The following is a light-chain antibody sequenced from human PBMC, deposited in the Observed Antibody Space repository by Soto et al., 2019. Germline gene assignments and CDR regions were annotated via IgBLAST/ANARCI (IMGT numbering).Light chain of an antibody. J-gene: IGKJ1*01. CDR1: QTISSW. V-gene: IGKV1-5*03. CDR3: QHYNSYSEA. CDR2: KAS. Sequence: DIQMTQSPSTLSGSVGDRVTITCRASQTISSWLAWYQQKPGKAPKLLNYKASTLKSGVPSRFSGSGSVTEFTLTSSSLQPDDFATYYCQHYNSYSEAFGQGTKVELK.